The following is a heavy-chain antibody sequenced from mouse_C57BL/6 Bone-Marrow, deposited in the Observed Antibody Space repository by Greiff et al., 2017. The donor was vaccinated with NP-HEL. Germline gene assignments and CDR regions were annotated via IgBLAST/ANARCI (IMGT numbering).Heavy chain of an antibody. Sequence: EVQLQQSGPVLVKPGASVKMSCTASGYKFTDYYMNWVKQSHGKSLEWIGVINPYNGGTSYNQKFKGKATLTVDKSSSTAYMELNSLTSEDTAVYYCVPRITTGSDYWGQGTTLTVSS. CDR1: GYKFTDYY. CDR2: INPYNGGT. J-gene: IGHJ2*01. D-gene: IGHD1-1*01. CDR3: VPRITTGSDY. V-gene: IGHV1-19*01.